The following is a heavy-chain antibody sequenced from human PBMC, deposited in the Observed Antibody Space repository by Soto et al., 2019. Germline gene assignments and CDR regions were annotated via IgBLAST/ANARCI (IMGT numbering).Heavy chain of an antibody. CDR3: ARQPYXSSGYFDY. V-gene: IGHV4-39*01. D-gene: IGHD3-22*01. J-gene: IGHJ4*02. Sequence: SETLSLTCTVSGDSISSSTYYWGWIRQPPGKGLEWIGSIYYSGRTYYNPSLKSRVTISVDTSRIHFSLKLISVTAADTAVYFCARQPYXSSGYFDYWGQGTLVT. CDR2: IYYSGRT. CDR1: GDSISSSTYY.